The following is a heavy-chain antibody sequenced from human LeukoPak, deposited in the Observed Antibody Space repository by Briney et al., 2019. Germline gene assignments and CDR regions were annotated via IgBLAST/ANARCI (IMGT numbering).Heavy chain of an antibody. CDR2: IYYSGYT. Sequence: SETLSLTCTVSGGSISTYYWSWIRQPPGRGLEWIGYIYYSGYTNYNPSLKSRVTISVDTSKNQFSLKLSSVTAADTAVYYCARGDTYYYDSSGYYFDYWGQGTLVTVSS. J-gene: IGHJ4*02. D-gene: IGHD3-22*01. V-gene: IGHV4-59*08. CDR3: ARGDTYYYDSSGYYFDY. CDR1: GGSISTYY.